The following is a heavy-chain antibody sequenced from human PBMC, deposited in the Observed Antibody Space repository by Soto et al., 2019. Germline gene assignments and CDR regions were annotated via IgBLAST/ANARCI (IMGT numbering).Heavy chain of an antibody. J-gene: IGHJ5*02. D-gene: IGHD2-2*01. V-gene: IGHV1-18*04. CDR2: ISGYNGNT. CDR3: ARVIVVVPEESWFDP. Sequence: QVQLVQSGAEVKKPGASVKVSCKSSGYTFTSYGISWVRHAPGQGLEWMGWISGYNGNTNYAQKLQGRVTMTTDTSTSTGYMELRSLRSDDTAVYYCARVIVVVPEESWFDPWGQGTLVTVSS. CDR1: GYTFTSYG.